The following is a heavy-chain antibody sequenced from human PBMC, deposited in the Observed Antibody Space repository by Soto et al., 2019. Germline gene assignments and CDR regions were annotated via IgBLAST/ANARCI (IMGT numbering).Heavy chain of an antibody. CDR1: GFSFNSYA. Sequence: EVQLLESGAGLVQPGGSLRLACAAYGFSFNSYAMVWVREAPGKGLEWVSVISARGGSSYFADSVKGRFTISRDNSKNVLSLEMNNLRAEDTATYFCAKGSIVYSASVDRWGQGTLVLVS. V-gene: IGHV3-23*01. CDR2: ISARGGSS. J-gene: IGHJ5*02. CDR3: AKGSIVYSASVDR. D-gene: IGHD5-12*01.